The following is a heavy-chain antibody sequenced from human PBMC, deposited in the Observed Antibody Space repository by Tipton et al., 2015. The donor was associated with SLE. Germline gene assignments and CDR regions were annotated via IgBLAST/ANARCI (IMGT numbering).Heavy chain of an antibody. CDR1: GGTFSSYA. CDR3: ARGIGAHVFDI. Sequence: QSGPEVKKPGSSVKVSCKASGGTFSSYAISWVRQAPGQGLEWMGWISAYNGNTDYAQNLQGRVTMTTDTSTSTAYMELRSLRSDDTAVYYCARGIGAHVFDIWGQGTMVTVSS. CDR2: ISAYNGNT. D-gene: IGHD2/OR15-2a*01. V-gene: IGHV1-18*01. J-gene: IGHJ3*02.